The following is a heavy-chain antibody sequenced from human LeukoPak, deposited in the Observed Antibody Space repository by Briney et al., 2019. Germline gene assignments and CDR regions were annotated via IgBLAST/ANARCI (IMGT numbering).Heavy chain of an antibody. CDR1: GYTFTSYD. Sequence: ASVKVSCKASGYTFTSYDINWVRQATGQGLEWMGLINPSGSDTVYAQKFQGRVTMTRDMSTSTDYMELSSLRFDDTAVYYCARDNSVGDTAWWFDPWGQGTLVTVSS. CDR3: ARDNSVGDTAWWFDP. J-gene: IGHJ5*02. CDR2: INPSGSDT. V-gene: IGHV1-46*01. D-gene: IGHD1-26*01.